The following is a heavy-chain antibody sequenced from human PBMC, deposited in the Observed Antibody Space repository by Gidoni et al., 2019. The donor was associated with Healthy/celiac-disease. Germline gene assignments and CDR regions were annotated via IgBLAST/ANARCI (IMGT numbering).Heavy chain of an antibody. CDR1: GFTFSSYE. CDR3: ARDLDGDYGEYFQH. CDR2: ISSSGSTI. Sequence: EVQLVESGGGLVQPGGALRLSCAAYGFTFSSYEMNWVRQAPGKVLEWVSYISSSGSTIYYADSVKGRFTISRDNAKNSLYLQMNSLSAEDTAVYYCARDLDGDYGEYFQHWGQGTLVTVSS. D-gene: IGHD4-17*01. V-gene: IGHV3-48*03. J-gene: IGHJ1*01.